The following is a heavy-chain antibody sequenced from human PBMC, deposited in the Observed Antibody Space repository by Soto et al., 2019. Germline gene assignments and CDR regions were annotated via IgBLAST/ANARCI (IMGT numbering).Heavy chain of an antibody. V-gene: IGHV4-59*08. CDR3: ARHGVDLYSSGWYADY. Sequence: SEPNSLTRSVLDGYSGGLYASRINKPTRKGLEWIGYIYYSGSTNYNPSLKSRVTISVDTSKNQFSLKLSSVTAADTAVYYCARHGVDLYSSGWYADYWGQGTLVTVSS. CDR1: DGYSGGLY. CDR2: IYYSGST. J-gene: IGHJ4*02. D-gene: IGHD6-19*01.